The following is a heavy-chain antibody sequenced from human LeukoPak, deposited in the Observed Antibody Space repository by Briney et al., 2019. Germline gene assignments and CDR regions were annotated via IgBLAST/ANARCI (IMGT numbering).Heavy chain of an antibody. CDR2: ISSGSNTI. CDR1: GSTFITYS. V-gene: IGHV3-48*01. J-gene: IGHJ4*02. CDR3: ARRVGATYYFDW. Sequence: GGSLRLSCAASGSTFITYSMNWVRQAPGKGLEWISYISSGSNTIYYADSVKGRFTISRDNARNSLFLQMNSLGAEDTAVYYCARRVGATYYFDWWGQGTLVTVSS. D-gene: IGHD1-26*01.